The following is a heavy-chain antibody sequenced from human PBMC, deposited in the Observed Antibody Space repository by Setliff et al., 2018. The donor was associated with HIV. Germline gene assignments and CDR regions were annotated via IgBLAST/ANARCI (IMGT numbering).Heavy chain of an antibody. V-gene: IGHV4-39*01. Sequence: SETLSLTCTVSGGSFSSSTYSWGWIRQPPGMGLEWIGSIHSSGTTDYNPSLKSRVAMSVDTSRSQFSLKLRSVAAADTAVYYCARHKTNYDFYAFDVWGQGTMVSV. CDR1: GGSFSSSTYS. D-gene: IGHD3-3*01. CDR2: IHSSGTT. J-gene: IGHJ3*01. CDR3: ARHKTNYDFYAFDV.